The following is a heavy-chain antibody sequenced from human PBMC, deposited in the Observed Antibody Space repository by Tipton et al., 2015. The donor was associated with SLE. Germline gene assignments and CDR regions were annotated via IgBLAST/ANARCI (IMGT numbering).Heavy chain of an antibody. CDR1: GGSISNQY. CDR3: ATTSSWYILDS. CDR2: IYINGNT. D-gene: IGHD6-13*01. V-gene: IGHV4-4*09. J-gene: IGHJ4*02. Sequence: TLSLTCNVSGGSISNQYWTWIRQPPGRGLEWIGYIYINGNTNYNPSLKSRVTMSVDTSKNQFSLRLRSVTAADTAVYYCATTSSWYILDSWGLGTLVTVSS.